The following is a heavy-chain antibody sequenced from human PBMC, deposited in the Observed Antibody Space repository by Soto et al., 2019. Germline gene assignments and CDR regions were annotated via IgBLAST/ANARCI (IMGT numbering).Heavy chain of an antibody. CDR3: AKEEVVVAIKITERWFDP. CDR2: IYPGDSDT. D-gene: IGHD2-15*01. CDR1: GYSFTSYW. J-gene: IGHJ5*02. Sequence: PGESLKISCKGSGYSFTSYWIGWVRQMPGKGLEWMGIIYPGDSDTRYSPSFQGQVTISADKSISTAYLQWSSLKASDTAVYYCAKEEVVVAIKITERWFDPWGQGTLVTVSS. V-gene: IGHV5-51*01.